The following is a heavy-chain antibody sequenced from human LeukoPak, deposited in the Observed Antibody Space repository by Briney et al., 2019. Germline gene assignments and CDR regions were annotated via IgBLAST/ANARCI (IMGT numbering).Heavy chain of an antibody. CDR2: IWYDGSNK. CDR3: GRVLGSSWSWGFDY. Sequence: GGSLRLSCAASGFTFSSYGMHWVRQAPGKGLEWVAVIWYDGSNKYYADSVKGRFTISRDNSKNTLYLQMNSLRAEDTAVYYRGRVLGSSWSWGFDYWGQGALVTVSS. CDR1: GFTFSSYG. D-gene: IGHD6-13*01. J-gene: IGHJ4*02. V-gene: IGHV3-33*01.